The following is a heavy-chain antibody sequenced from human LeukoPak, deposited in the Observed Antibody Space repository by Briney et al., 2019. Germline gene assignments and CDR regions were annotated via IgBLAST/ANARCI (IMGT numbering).Heavy chain of an antibody. V-gene: IGHV3-30-3*01. Sequence: GGSLRLSCAASGFTFSSYAMHWVRQAPGKGLEWVAVISYDGSNKYYADSVKGRFTISRDNSKNTVSLRMDSLRAEDSAVYYCASRKEYTTSSVFWGQGTLVTVSS. CDR2: ISYDGSNK. D-gene: IGHD6-6*01. CDR3: ASRKEYTTSSVF. J-gene: IGHJ4*02. CDR1: GFTFSSYA.